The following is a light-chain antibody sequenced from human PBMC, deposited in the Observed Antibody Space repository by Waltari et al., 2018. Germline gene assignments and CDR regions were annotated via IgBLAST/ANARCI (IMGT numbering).Light chain of an antibody. J-gene: IGKJ1*01. Sequence: DIQMTQSPSSLSASVGDRVTITCRATQSVSTYLNWYQKKPGKAPKLLIYTASTLQSGVPSRFSGSGSGTDFTLIISSLQPEDFATYYCHQTYSTPPTFDQGTKVAIK. CDR2: TAS. CDR1: QSVSTY. CDR3: HQTYSTPPT. V-gene: IGKV1-39*01.